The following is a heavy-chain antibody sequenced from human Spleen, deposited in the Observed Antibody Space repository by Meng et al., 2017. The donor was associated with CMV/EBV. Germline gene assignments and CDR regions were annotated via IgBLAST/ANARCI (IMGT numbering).Heavy chain of an antibody. V-gene: IGHV3-11*04. CDR3: ARDSCSTSCPYYYYYGMDV. J-gene: IGHJ6*02. Sequence: GESLKISCAASGFSFSDYYMTWVRQAPGKGLQWVAYINSAGTTAYYGDSVKGRFTISRGNGKKSLYLQISSLSAEDTAVYYCARDSCSTSCPYYYYYGMDVWGQGTTVTVSS. CDR2: INSAGTTA. CDR1: GFSFSDYY. D-gene: IGHD2-2*01.